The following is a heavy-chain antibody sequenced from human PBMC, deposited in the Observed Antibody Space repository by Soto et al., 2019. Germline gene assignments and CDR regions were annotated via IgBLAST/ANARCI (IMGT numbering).Heavy chain of an antibody. CDR3: ASPKIAFYNWFDP. J-gene: IGHJ5*02. CDR1: GVSISSSSYY. Sequence: SETLSLTCSVSGVSISSSSYYWGWIRQPPGKGLEWIGSIYYSGSTYYNPSLKSRVTISVDTSKNQFSLKLSSVTAADTAVYYCASPKIAFYNWFDPWGQGTLVTVSS. D-gene: IGHD3-3*02. CDR2: IYYSGST. V-gene: IGHV4-39*01.